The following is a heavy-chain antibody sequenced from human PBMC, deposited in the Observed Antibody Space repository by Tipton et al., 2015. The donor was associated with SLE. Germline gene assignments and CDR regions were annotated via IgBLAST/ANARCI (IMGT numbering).Heavy chain of an antibody. CDR3: AGELLPNYGMDV. CDR2: ISHDGSNK. CDR1: GFTLSNYA. Sequence: SLRLSCAASGFTLSNYAMSWVRQAPGKGLEWVAVISHDGSNKHYADSVKGRFTISRDNSKNTLYLQMNSLRAEDTAVYYCAGELLPNYGMDVWGQGTTVTVSS. D-gene: IGHD1-26*01. V-gene: IGHV3-30*04. J-gene: IGHJ6*02.